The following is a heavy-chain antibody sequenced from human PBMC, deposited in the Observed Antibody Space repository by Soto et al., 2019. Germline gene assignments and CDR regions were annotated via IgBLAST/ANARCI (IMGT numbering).Heavy chain of an antibody. V-gene: IGHV3-30*18. CDR2: ISYDGSNK. Sequence: GGSLRLSCAASGFTFSSYGMHWVRQAPGKGLEWVAVISYDGSNKYYAESVKGRFTISRDNSKNTLYLQMNGLRAEDTVVYYCAKADYGSGSLYFDYWGQGTLVTVSS. CDR3: AKADYGSGSLYFDY. D-gene: IGHD3-10*01. CDR1: GFTFSSYG. J-gene: IGHJ4*02.